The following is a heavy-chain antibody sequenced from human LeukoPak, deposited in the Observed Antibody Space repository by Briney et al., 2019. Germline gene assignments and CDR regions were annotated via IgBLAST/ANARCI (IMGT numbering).Heavy chain of an antibody. Sequence: GGSLRFSCAASGFTFSNYWLTWVRQAPGQGLEWVANIKQDGSEKHYVDSVKGRFAISRDNAKNSLYLQMNSLRAEDTAVYYCARDRQIAYWGQGTLVTVSS. J-gene: IGHJ4*02. CDR2: IKQDGSEK. CDR3: ARDRQIAY. CDR1: GFTFSNYW. V-gene: IGHV3-7*01.